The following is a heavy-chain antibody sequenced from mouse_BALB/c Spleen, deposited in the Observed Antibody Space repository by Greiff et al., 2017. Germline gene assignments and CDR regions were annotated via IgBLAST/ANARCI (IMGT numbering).Heavy chain of an antibody. D-gene: IGHD2-4*01. CDR3: TNYDYDYAMDY. Sequence: EVQLQQSGTVLARPGASVKMSCKASGYTFTSYWMHWVKQRPGQGLEWIGAIYPGNSDTSYNQKFKGKAKLTAVTSTSTAYMELSSLTNEDSAVYYCTNYDYDYAMDYWGQGTSVTVSS. CDR2: IYPGNSDT. V-gene: IGHV1-5*01. CDR1: GYTFTSYW. J-gene: IGHJ4*01.